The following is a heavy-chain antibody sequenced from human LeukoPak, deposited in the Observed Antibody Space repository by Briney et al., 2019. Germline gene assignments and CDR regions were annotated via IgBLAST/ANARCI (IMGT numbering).Heavy chain of an antibody. CDR2: IYHSGST. D-gene: IGHD2-2*01. Sequence: SGTLSLTCAVSGGSISISNWWSWVGQPPGKGLDGIGEIYHSGSTNYNPSLKSRVTISVDKSKTQFSLKLSSVTAADPAVYSCARAYCSSTSCYAGVDSWGQGTLVTVSS. V-gene: IGHV4-4*02. CDR3: ARAYCSSTSCYAGVDS. J-gene: IGHJ4*02. CDR1: GGSISISNW.